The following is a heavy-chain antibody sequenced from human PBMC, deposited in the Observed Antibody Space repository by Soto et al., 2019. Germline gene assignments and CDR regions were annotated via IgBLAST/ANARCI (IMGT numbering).Heavy chain of an antibody. CDR2: IYYSGST. J-gene: IGHJ6*03. CDR3: ARNYYGSGDIKPQYYYYYMDV. Sequence: SETLSLTCTVSGGSISSGGYYWSWIRQHPGKGLEWIGYIYYSGSTYYNPSLKSRVTISVDTSKNQFSLKLSSVTAADTAVYYCARNYYGSGDIKPQYYYYYMDVWGKGTTVTVSS. V-gene: IGHV4-31*03. D-gene: IGHD3-10*01. CDR1: GGSISSGGYY.